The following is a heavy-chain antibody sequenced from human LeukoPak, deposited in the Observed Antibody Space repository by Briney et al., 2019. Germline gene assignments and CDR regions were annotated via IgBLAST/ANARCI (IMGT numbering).Heavy chain of an antibody. CDR1: GYSFTSYW. D-gene: IGHD5-12*01. Sequence: KRGESLQISCKGSGYSFTSYWIGWVRPLPGKGLEWMGIIYPGDSDTRYSPSFQGQVTISADKSISTAYLQWSSLKASDTAMYYCARQSGGYSGYDPPYYFDYWGQGTLVTVSS. CDR3: ARQSGGYSGYDPPYYFDY. V-gene: IGHV5-51*01. J-gene: IGHJ4*02. CDR2: IYPGDSDT.